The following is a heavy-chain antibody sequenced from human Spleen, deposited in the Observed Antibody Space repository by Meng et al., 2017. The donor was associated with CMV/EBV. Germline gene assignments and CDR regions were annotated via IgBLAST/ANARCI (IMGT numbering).Heavy chain of an antibody. Sequence: GESLKISCAASGFSFTTYTINWVRQAPGKGLEWLSSISGSSTYIYYADSMRGRFTISRDNAKSSLYLQMNSLRAEDTAVYYCARNWNDDYYGMDVWGQGATVTVSS. CDR1: GFSFTTYT. D-gene: IGHD1-1*01. CDR3: ARNWNDDYYGMDV. J-gene: IGHJ6*02. CDR2: ISGSSTYI. V-gene: IGHV3-21*01.